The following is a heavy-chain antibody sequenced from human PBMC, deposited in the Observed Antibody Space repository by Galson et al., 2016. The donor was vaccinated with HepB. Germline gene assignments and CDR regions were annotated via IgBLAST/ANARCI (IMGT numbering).Heavy chain of an antibody. V-gene: IGHV4-4*02. Sequence: LSLTCAVSGGSVSGSDWWSWVRQSPAKGLEWIGEISHSGTTNYNPSLKSRVTISVDKSKTQFSLKLNSVTAADTAVYYCARSKSIIVVGVALPGGFDPRGKGLLVTVPS. CDR1: GGSVSGSDW. CDR2: ISHSGTT. CDR3: ARSKSIIVVGVALPGGFDP. J-gene: IGHJ5*02. D-gene: IGHD2-21*01.